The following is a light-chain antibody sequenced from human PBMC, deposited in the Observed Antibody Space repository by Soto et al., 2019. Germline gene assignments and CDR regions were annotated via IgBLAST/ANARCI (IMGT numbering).Light chain of an antibody. CDR2: DAS. CDR1: QDISNY. CDR3: QQYDNLPLP. V-gene: IGKV1-33*01. Sequence: DIQMTQSPSSLSASVGDRVTITCQASQDISNYLNWYQQKPGKAPKLLIYDASNLETGVPSRFSGSGSGTDFTFTISSLQPEYIATYYCQQYDNLPLPFGGGTQVDIX. J-gene: IGKJ4*01.